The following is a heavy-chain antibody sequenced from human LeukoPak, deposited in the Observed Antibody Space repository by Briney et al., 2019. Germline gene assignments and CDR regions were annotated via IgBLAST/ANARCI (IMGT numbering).Heavy chain of an antibody. CDR3: ARAGANWFDP. V-gene: IGHV3-23*01. D-gene: IGHD6-19*01. J-gene: IGHJ5*02. CDR2: ISASGGDT. CDR1: GFTFSGYA. Sequence: GGPLRLSRAASGFTFSGYAMSWVRQAPGKGLEWVSSISASGGDTYYADSVKGRFTIYRDNSRNTLYLQLHSLRAEDTAIYYCARAGANWFDPWGQGSLVTVSS.